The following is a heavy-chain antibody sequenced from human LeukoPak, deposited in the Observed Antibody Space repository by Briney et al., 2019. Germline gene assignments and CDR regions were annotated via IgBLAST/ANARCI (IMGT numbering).Heavy chain of an antibody. CDR1: GYTFTSYA. CDR3: AREVYRTRFPDDAFDI. CDR2: INTNTGNP. J-gene: IGHJ3*02. V-gene: IGHV7-4-1*02. D-gene: IGHD1-14*01. Sequence: ASVKVSCKASGYTFTSYAMNWVRQAPGQGLEWMGWINTNTGNPTYAQGFTGRFVFSLDTSVSTEYLQISSLKAEDTAVYYCAREVYRTRFPDDAFDIWGQGTMVTVSS.